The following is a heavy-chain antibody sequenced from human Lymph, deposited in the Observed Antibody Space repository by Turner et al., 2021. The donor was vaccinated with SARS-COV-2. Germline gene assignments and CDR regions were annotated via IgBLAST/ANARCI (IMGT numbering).Heavy chain of an antibody. CDR2: IWYDGSNK. V-gene: IGHV3-33*01. CDR1: GCTFSSYG. Sequence: QVQLVESGGAVVQPGRSRRLSCAASGCTFSSYGVHWGRQAPGKGREWVAVIWYDGSNKDYADSVKGRFTISRDNSKNTLYLQMNSLRAEDTAVYYCAREESSNGMDVWGQGTTVTVSS. CDR3: AREESSNGMDV. J-gene: IGHJ6*02. D-gene: IGHD6-13*01.